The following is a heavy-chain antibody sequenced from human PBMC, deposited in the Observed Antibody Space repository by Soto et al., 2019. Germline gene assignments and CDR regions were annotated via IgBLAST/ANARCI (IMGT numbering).Heavy chain of an antibody. D-gene: IGHD3-22*01. J-gene: IGHJ4*02. CDR3: ARDQDYYDSSGTLDY. V-gene: IGHV1-2*02. CDR2: INPNSGGT. CDR1: GYTSTGYY. Sequence: ASVKVSCKASGYTSTGYYMHWVRQAPGQGLEWMGWINPNSGGTNYAQKFQGRVTMTRDTSISTAYMELSRLRSDDTAVYYCARDQDYYDSSGTLDYWGQGTLVTVSS.